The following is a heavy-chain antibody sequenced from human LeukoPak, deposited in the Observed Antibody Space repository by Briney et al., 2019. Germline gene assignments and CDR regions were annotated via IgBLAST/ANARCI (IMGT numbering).Heavy chain of an antibody. CDR1: GFTFSTYG. J-gene: IGHJ4*02. CDR3: AKTPRYIAARQSHFDY. D-gene: IGHD6-6*01. Sequence: GRSLRLSCAASGFTFSTYGMHWVRQAPGKGLEWVAVIAYDGSNIHYADSVKGRFTVSRDNSKKTLYLQMNSLRAEDTAVYYCAKTPRYIAARQSHFDYWGQGTLVTVSS. V-gene: IGHV3-30*18. CDR2: IAYDGSNI.